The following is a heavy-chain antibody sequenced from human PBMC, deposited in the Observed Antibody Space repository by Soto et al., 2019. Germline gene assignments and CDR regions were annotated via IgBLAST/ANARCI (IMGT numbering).Heavy chain of an antibody. J-gene: IGHJ4*02. V-gene: IGHV4-4*02. D-gene: IGHD3-22*01. CDR1: GVSISRGDW. Sequence: QVLLHESGPGLVKPSGTLSLTCTVSGVSISRGDWWSWVRQAPGKELQWIGEIHHSAGTSSHPSLRIRVSLSVDTSKNQFSLNLKSVTAADTGVYYCARLVYDTRLNYLYLDSWGQGLLVTLSS. CDR2: IHHSAGT. CDR3: ARLVYDTRLNYLYLDS.